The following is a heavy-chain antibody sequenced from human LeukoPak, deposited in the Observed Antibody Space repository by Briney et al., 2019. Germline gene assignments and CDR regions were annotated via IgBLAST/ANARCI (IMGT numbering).Heavy chain of an antibody. CDR1: GFTVSSNY. D-gene: IGHD2-2*01. J-gene: IGHJ4*02. Sequence: PGGSLRLSCTASGFTVSSNYMSWVRQAPGKGLEWVSVIYSSGSTYYADSVKGRFTISRDNSKNTLYLQMNSLRAEDTAVYYCARGYCSSTSCYAGDYRGQGTLVTVSS. CDR2: IYSSGST. V-gene: IGHV3-53*01. CDR3: ARGYCSSTSCYAGDY.